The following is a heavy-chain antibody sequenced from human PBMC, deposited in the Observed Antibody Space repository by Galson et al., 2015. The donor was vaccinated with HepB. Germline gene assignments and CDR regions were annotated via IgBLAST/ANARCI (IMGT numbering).Heavy chain of an antibody. D-gene: IGHD6-19*01. V-gene: IGHV3-53*04. CDR3: AANIDGIAVAGPLDY. Sequence: SLRLSCAASGFTVSSNYMSWVRQAPGKGLEWVSVIYSGGSTYYADSVKGRFTISRHNSKNTLYLQMNSLRAEDTAVYYCAANIDGIAVAGPLDYWGQGTLVTVSS. CDR1: GFTVSSNY. J-gene: IGHJ4*02. CDR2: IYSGGST.